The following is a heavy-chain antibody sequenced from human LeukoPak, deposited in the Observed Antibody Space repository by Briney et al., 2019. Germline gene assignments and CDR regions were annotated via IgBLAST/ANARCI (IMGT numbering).Heavy chain of an antibody. J-gene: IGHJ4*02. D-gene: IGHD6-19*01. Sequence: GGSLRLSCAASGFTFSNYAMNWVRQAPGKGLEWVSVISSGGGTTYYSDSVKGRFIISRDNSKNTLYLQMNSLRVDDTALYYCAKAGIAVPATPEYCGQGTRVTVSS. CDR2: ISSGGGTT. V-gene: IGHV3-23*01. CDR3: AKAGIAVPATPEY. CDR1: GFTFSNYA.